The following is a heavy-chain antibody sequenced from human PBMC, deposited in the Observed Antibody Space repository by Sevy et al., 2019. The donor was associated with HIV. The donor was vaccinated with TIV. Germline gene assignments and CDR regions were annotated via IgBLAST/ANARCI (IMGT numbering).Heavy chain of an antibody. CDR1: GGSISSSSYY. V-gene: IGHV4-39*01. CDR2: IYYSGST. Sequence: SETLSLTCTVPGGSISSSSYYWGWIRQPPGKGLEWIGSIYYSGSTYYNPSLKSRVTISVDTAKNQFSLKLSAVTAADSAVYYCARLTPLPRAMIVVGGHWDYWGQVTLVTVSS. D-gene: IGHD3-22*01. J-gene: IGHJ4*02. CDR3: ARLTPLPRAMIVVGGHWDY.